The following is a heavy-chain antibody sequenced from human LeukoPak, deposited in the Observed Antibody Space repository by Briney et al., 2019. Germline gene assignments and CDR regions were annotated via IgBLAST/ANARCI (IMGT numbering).Heavy chain of an antibody. CDR1: GFTFSTYA. CDR3: AKALAAAGTGNYFDY. Sequence: GGSLRLSCAASGFTFSTYAMTWVRQAPGKGLEWVSAISSSGGSTYYADSVKGRFTISRDNSKNTLYLQMNSLRAEDTAVYYCAKALAAAGTGNYFDYWGQGTLVTVSS. D-gene: IGHD6-13*01. CDR2: ISSSGGST. V-gene: IGHV3-23*01. J-gene: IGHJ4*02.